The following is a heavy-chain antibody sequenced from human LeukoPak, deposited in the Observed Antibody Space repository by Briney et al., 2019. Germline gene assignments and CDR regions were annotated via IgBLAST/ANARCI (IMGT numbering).Heavy chain of an antibody. CDR1: GGSLSSSRYS. J-gene: IGHJ6*03. CDR2: IYYSGST. Sequence: KPAETLSLTCTVSGGSLSSSRYSWGWIRQPPGKGLEWIGSIYYSGSTYYNPSLKSRVTISVDTSKNQFSLKLSSVTAADTAVYYCARRSPKDYYYMDVWGKGTTVTVSS. D-gene: IGHD1-26*01. V-gene: IGHV4-39*01. CDR3: ARRSPKDYYYMDV.